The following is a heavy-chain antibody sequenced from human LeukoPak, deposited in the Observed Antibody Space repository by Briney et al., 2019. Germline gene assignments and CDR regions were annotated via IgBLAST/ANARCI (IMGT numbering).Heavy chain of an antibody. V-gene: IGHV4-59*01. CDR3: AREVIMITFGGVIVRRFDY. Sequence: PSETLSLTCTVSGGSISSYYWSWIRQPPGKGLEWIGYIYYSGSTNYNPSLKSRVTISVDTSKNQFSLKLSSVTAADTAVYYCAREVIMITFGGVIVRRFDYWGQGTLVTVSS. CDR1: GGSISSYY. CDR2: IYYSGST. D-gene: IGHD3-16*02. J-gene: IGHJ4*02.